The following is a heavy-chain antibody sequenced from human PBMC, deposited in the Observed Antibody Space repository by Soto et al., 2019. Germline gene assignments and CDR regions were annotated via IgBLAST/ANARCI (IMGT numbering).Heavy chain of an antibody. D-gene: IGHD6-19*01. CDR2: IYSGGST. CDR3: AKPGMAVAGNYFDY. CDR1: GFSVTANY. J-gene: IGHJ4*02. V-gene: IGHV3-53*01. Sequence: GGSLRLSCEVSGFSVTANYMSWVRQAPGKGLEWVSVIYSGGSTYYIDSVKGRFSISRDISKNTLYLQMNSLRAEDTAVYYCAKPGMAVAGNYFDYWGQGALVTVSS.